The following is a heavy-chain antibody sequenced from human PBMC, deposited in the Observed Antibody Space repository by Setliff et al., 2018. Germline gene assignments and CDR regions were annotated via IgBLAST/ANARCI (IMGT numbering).Heavy chain of an antibody. D-gene: IGHD2-2*02. CDR2: ISYDGSNK. J-gene: IGHJ6*03. CDR3: AKSGGYCSSTSCYSYYYYMDV. Sequence: GGSLRLSCAASGFTFSTFSMHWVRQAPGKGLEWVAVISYDGSNKYYADSVKGRFTISRDNSKNTLYLQMNSLRAEDTAVYYCAKSGGYCSSTSCYSYYYYMDVWGKGTTVTVSS. CDR1: GFTFSTFS. V-gene: IGHV3-30*04.